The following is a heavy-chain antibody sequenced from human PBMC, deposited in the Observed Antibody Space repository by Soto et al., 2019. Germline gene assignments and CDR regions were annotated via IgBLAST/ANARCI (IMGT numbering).Heavy chain of an antibody. J-gene: IGHJ6*02. CDR1: GSTFSNDW. Sequence: EVQVVESGGGLVQPGGSLKLSCAVSGSTFSNDWMHWVRQAPGKGLVWVSHINSDGSGTNYADSVKGRFTIARDNAKNTVYLQMNSLRVEDTAVYYCARDRSYSLDVWGQGTTVTVSS. CDR2: INSDGSGT. CDR3: ARDRSYSLDV. V-gene: IGHV3-74*01.